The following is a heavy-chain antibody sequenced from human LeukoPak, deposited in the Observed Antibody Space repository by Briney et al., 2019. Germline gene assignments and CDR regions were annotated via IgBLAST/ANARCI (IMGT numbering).Heavy chain of an antibody. Sequence: SVKVSCKASGGTFSSYAISWVRQAPGQGLEWMGGIIPIFGTANYAQKFQGRVTITADESTSTAYMELSNLRSEDTAVYYCARGEGVEDYYYYYGMDVWGQGTTVTVSS. CDR2: IIPIFGTA. V-gene: IGHV1-69*13. J-gene: IGHJ6*02. D-gene: IGHD1-1*01. CDR1: GGTFSSYA. CDR3: ARGEGVEDYYYYYGMDV.